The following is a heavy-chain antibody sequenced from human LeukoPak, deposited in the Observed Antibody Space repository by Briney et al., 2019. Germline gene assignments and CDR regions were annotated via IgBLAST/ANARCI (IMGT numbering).Heavy chain of an antibody. CDR2: IYSGGST. V-gene: IGHV3-53*01. Sequence: PGGSLRLSCAASGFTVSSNYMSWVRQAPGKGLEWVSVIYSGGSTYYADSVKGRFTISRDNSKNTLYLQMNSLRAEDTAVYYCARETYSSGYGPWGQGTLVTVSS. J-gene: IGHJ5*02. CDR1: GFTVSSNY. D-gene: IGHD6-19*01. CDR3: ARETYSSGYGP.